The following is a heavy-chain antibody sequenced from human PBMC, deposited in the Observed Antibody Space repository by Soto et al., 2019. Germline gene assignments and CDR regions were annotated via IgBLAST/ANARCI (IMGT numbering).Heavy chain of an antibody. CDR2: ISAYNGNT. CDR1: GYTFTSYG. J-gene: IGHJ1*01. D-gene: IGHD3-16*02. V-gene: IGHV1-18*01. CDR3: ARGDINYDYIWGSYRTEYFQH. Sequence: ASVQVSCKASGYTFTSYGISWVRQAPGQGLEGMGWISAYNGNTNYAQKLQGRVTMTTDTSTSTAYMELRSLRSDDTAVYYCARGDINYDYIWGSYRTEYFQHWGQSTLVTVSS.